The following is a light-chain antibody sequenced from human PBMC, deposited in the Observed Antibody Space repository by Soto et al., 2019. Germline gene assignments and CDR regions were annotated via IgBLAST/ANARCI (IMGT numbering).Light chain of an antibody. Sequence: EIVMTQSPATLSVPPGERATLSCRASQSGKINLAWYQQKPGQAPRLLIYGAFIRATGITPRFSGSGSGTEFTLTISNLQSKDFAVYDCQQDNNWQPIAFGQGTRVVIK. J-gene: IGKJ5*01. V-gene: IGKV3-15*01. CDR3: QQDNNWQPIA. CDR2: GAF. CDR1: QSGKIN.